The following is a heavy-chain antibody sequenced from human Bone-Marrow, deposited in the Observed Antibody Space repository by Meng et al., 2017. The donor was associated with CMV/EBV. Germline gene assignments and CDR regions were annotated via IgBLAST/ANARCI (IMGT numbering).Heavy chain of an antibody. Sequence: GSLRLSCTVSGASVNSGDYYWSWIRQPPGKGLEWIGYIYYSGNTKYNPSLKSRVTISVDTSKNQFSLKLTSVTAADTAVYYCARTDFWGAYDTEISWFDPWGQRTLVTVSS. V-gene: IGHV4-61*08. D-gene: IGHD3-3*01. J-gene: IGHJ5*02. CDR3: ARTDFWGAYDTEISWFDP. CDR1: GASVNSGDYY. CDR2: IYYSGNT.